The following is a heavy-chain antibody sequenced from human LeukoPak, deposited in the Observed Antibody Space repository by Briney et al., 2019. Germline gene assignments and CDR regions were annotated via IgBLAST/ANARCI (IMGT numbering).Heavy chain of an antibody. Sequence: SETLSLTCAVYGGSFSGYYWSWIRQPPGKGLEWIGEINHSGSTNYNPSLKSRVTISVDTSKNQFSLKLSSVTAADTAVYYCARDPCSSTSCYGNPYYYYGMDVWGQGTTVTVSS. CDR1: GGSFSGYY. D-gene: IGHD2-2*01. CDR2: INHSGST. J-gene: IGHJ6*02. CDR3: ARDPCSSTSCYGNPYYYYGMDV. V-gene: IGHV4-34*01.